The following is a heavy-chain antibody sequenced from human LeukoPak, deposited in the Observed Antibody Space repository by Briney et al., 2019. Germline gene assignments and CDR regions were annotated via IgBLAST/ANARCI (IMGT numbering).Heavy chain of an antibody. D-gene: IGHD6-13*01. CDR2: IIPILGIA. J-gene: IGHJ4*02. V-gene: IGHV1-69*04. CDR3: ARESRIIAAAGTYFDY. CDR1: GYTFTSYY. Sequence: ASVKVSCKASGYTFTSYYMHWVRQAPGQGLEWMGRIIPILGIANYAQKFQGRVTITADKSTSTAYMELSSLRSEDTAVYYCARESRIIAAAGTYFDYWGQGTLVTVSS.